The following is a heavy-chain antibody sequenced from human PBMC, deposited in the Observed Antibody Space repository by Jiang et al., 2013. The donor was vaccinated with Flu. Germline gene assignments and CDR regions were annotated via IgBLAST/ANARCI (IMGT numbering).Heavy chain of an antibody. CDR2: VTHSGGV. CDR1: GGAFSGHY. Sequence: ARLLKPSETLSLTCAVYGGAFSGHYWSWIRQPPGKGLEWIGEVTHSGGVTYNPSLKSRVTISADTSKKQFSLHLNSVTAADTAIYYCARGQYIVAIPLDLWGQGALVTVSS. D-gene: IGHD5-12*01. J-gene: IGHJ4*02. V-gene: IGHV4-34*01. CDR3: ARGQYIVAIPLDL.